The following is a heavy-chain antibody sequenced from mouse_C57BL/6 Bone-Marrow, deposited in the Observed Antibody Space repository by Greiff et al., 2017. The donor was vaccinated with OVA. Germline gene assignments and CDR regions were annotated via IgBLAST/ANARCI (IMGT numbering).Heavy chain of an antibody. CDR1: GYTFTSYT. CDR2: IDPTNDYT. CDR3: TRGYYFDY. Sequence: VKLQESGAELARPGASVKMSCKASGYTFTSYTIHWVKQRPGQGLEWIGYIDPTNDYTNYNQKFKGKATLTADKSSSTAYMQLRSLTSEDSAVDYCTRGYYFDYWGQGTTLTVSS. V-gene: IGHV1-4*01. J-gene: IGHJ2*01.